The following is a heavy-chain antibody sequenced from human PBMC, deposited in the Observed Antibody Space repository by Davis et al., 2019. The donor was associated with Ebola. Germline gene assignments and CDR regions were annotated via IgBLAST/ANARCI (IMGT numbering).Heavy chain of an antibody. J-gene: IGHJ5*02. V-gene: IGHV4-59*01. CDR2: IYYSGST. CDR3: ARVTGSEQLGWFDP. D-gene: IGHD6-6*01. Sequence: PGGSLRLSCTVSGGSISSYYWSWIRQPPGKGLEWIGYIYYSGSTNYNPSLKSRVTISVDTSKNQFSLKLSSVTAADTAVYYCARVTGSEQLGWFDPWGQGTLVTVSS. CDR1: GGSISSYY.